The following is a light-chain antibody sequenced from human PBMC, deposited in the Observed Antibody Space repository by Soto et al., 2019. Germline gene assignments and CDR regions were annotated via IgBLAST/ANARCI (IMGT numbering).Light chain of an antibody. CDR2: GAS. J-gene: IGKJ4*01. CDR3: QQYNNWPPLT. V-gene: IGKV3-15*01. CDR1: QSVSSN. Sequence: EIVMTQSPATLSASPGERATLSCRASQSVSSNLARYQQKPGQAPRLLIYGASTRATGIPARFSGSGSGTEFTLTISSLQSEDFAVYYCQQYNNWPPLTFGGGTKVDIK.